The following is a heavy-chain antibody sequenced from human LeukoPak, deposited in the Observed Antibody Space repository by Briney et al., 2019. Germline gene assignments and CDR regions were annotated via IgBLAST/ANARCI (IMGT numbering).Heavy chain of an antibody. CDR3: TRDYGSGSPPGN. D-gene: IGHD3-10*01. J-gene: IGHJ4*02. CDR2: IRSKAYGGTT. CDR1: GFTFGDYA. V-gene: IGHV3-49*04. Sequence: PGRSLRLSSPASGFTFGDYAMSWVRQAPGKGREGVGFIRSKAYGGTTEYAAAVKGRFTISRDDSKSTAYLQMNSLKTEDTAVYYCTRDYGSGSPPGNWGQGTLVTVSS.